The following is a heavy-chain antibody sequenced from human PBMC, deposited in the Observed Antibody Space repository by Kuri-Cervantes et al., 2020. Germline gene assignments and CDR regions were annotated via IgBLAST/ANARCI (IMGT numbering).Heavy chain of an antibody. Sequence: GGSLRLSCAASGFTFSSYSMNWVRQAPGKGLEWVSSISSSSYIYYADSVKGRFTISRDNAKNSLYLQMNSLRTEDTALYYCAKDINYDSSGFVDYWGQGTLVTVSS. CDR3: AKDINYDSSGFVDY. J-gene: IGHJ4*02. D-gene: IGHD3-22*01. CDR2: ISSSSYI. V-gene: IGHV3-21*04. CDR1: GFTFSSYS.